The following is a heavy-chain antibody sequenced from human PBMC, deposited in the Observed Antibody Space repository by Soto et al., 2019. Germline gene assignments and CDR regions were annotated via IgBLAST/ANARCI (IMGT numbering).Heavy chain of an antibody. J-gene: IGHJ4*02. Sequence: PSETPSLTCTVSGGSVSSGSYYWSWIRQPPGKGLEWIGYIYYSGSTNYNPSLKSRVTISVDTSKNQFSLKLSSVTAADTAVYYCASVDYDFWSGSDYWGQRTLVTVSS. V-gene: IGHV4-61*01. CDR1: GGSVSSGSYY. CDR2: IYYSGST. D-gene: IGHD3-3*01. CDR3: ASVDYDFWSGSDY.